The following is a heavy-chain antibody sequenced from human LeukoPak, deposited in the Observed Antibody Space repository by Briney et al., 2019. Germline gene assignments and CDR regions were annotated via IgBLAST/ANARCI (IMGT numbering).Heavy chain of an antibody. CDR1: GGTFISYA. J-gene: IGHJ4*02. V-gene: IGHV1-69*05. Sequence: SVKVSCTASGGTFISYAISWLRQAPAQGLDRMGRSIPIFGTANYAQKFQGRVTLTTDESPTTAYMELSGLRTEDTAVYYCPSHGMIYVYWGQGTVVTVSS. CDR2: SIPIFGTA. CDR3: PSHGMIYVY. D-gene: IGHD3/OR15-3a*01.